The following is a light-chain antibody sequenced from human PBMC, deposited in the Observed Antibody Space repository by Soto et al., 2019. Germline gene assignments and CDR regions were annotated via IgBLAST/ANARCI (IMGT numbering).Light chain of an antibody. J-gene: IGKJ1*01. CDR3: QQYYSLAT. V-gene: IGKV1-8*01. CDR2: AAS. Sequence: TQSPSSFSASTGDRVTITCRASQGISSYLAWYQQKPGKAPKLLIYAASTLQSGVPSRFSGSGSGTDFTLTISCLQSEDFATYYCQQYYSLATFGQGTKVEIK. CDR1: QGISSY.